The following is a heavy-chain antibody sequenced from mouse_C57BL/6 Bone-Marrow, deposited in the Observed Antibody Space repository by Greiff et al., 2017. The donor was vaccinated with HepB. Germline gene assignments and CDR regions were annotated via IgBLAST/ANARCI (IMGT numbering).Heavy chain of an antibody. CDR2: INYDGSST. CDR1: GFTFSDYY. D-gene: IGHD1-1*01. J-gene: IGHJ4*01. V-gene: IGHV5-16*01. CDR3: AREGNYGTYAMDY. Sequence: EVKLVESEGGLVQPGSSMKLSCTASGFTFSDYYMAWVRQVPEKGLEWVANINYDGSSTYYLDSLKSRFIISRDNAKNILYLQMSSLKSEDTATYYCAREGNYGTYAMDYWGQGTSVTVSS.